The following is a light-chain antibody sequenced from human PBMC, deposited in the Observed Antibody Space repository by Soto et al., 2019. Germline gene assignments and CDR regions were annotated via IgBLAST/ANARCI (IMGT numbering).Light chain of an antibody. V-gene: IGKV1-9*01. CDR3: QQLNSYPPT. Sequence: IQLTPSPSSLSASVGDRVTITCRASQGISSFLAWYQQKPGKAPKLLIYAASTLQSGVPSRFSGSESGTDFTLTISSLQPEDFATYYCQQLNSYPPTFGQGTKVDIK. CDR1: QGISSF. J-gene: IGKJ1*01. CDR2: AAS.